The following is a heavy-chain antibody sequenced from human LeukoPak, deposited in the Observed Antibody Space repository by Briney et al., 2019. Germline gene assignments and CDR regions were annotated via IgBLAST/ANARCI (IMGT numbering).Heavy chain of an antibody. CDR3: ASARGEMGIFDY. V-gene: IGHV3-11*03. D-gene: IGHD3-10*01. CDR2: ISSSSSYT. CDR1: GFIFSDYY. Sequence: PGGSLRLSCAASGFIFSDYYMSWMRKAPGKGLEGVSYISSSSSYTNYADSVKGRLTISRDNAKNSLYLQMNSLRAEDTAVYYCASARGEMGIFDYWGQGTLVTVSS. J-gene: IGHJ4*02.